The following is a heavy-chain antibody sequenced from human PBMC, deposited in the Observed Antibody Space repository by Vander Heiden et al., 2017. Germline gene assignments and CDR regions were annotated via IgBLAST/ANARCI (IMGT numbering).Heavy chain of an antibody. D-gene: IGHD6-6*01. J-gene: IGHJ4*02. CDR3: AHRLPDSSSSRLGGGFDY. Sequence: QITLKESGPALVKPTQTLTLTCTFSGFSLSTSGVGVGWIRQPPGKALEWLALIYWDDDKRYSPSLKSRLTITKDTSKNQVVLTMTNMDPVDTATYYCAHRLPDSSSSRLGGGFDYWGQGTLVTVSS. CDR1: GFSLSTSGVG. CDR2: IYWDDDK. V-gene: IGHV2-5*02.